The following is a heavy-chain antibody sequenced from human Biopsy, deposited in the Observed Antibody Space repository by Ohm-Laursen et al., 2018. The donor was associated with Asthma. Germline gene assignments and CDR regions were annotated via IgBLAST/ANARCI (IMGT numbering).Heavy chain of an antibody. D-gene: IGHD2-2*01. CDR1: GGTFNTYV. CDR2: INSVFGTT. V-gene: IGHV1-69*01. CDR3: ARKAGSCISRTCYSLDL. Sequence: SSVKVSCKSLGGTFNTYVIGWVRQAPGQGLEWMGGINSVFGTTTYPQKFQDRVTITADDSTSTVYMELISLRSEDSAVYYCARKAGSCISRTCYSLDLWGQGTLVTVSS. J-gene: IGHJ5*02.